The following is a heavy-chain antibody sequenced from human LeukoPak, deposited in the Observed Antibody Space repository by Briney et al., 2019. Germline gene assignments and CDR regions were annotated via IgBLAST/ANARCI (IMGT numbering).Heavy chain of an antibody. CDR3: ARARFSYGHYYFDY. D-gene: IGHD5-18*01. Sequence: GGSLRLSCAASAFTFSTYWMSWVRQAPGKGLEWVANIKQDGSEKYYVDSVKGRFTISRDNAKDSLYLQMNSLRAEDTAVYYCARARFSYGHYYFDYWGQGPLVTVSS. CDR2: IKQDGSEK. CDR1: AFTFSTYW. V-gene: IGHV3-7*04. J-gene: IGHJ4*02.